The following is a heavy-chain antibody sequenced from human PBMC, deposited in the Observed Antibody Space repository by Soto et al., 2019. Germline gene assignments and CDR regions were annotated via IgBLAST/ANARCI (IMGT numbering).Heavy chain of an antibody. CDR1: GFTFSSYG. CDR3: ATTGGSGWLDY. Sequence: QVQLVESGGGVVQPGRSLRLSCAASGFTFSSYGMHWVRQAPGKGLEWVAVIWYDGSNKYYADSVKGRFIISRDNSKDTLFLQMNRLRAEGRTVYYCATTGGSGWLDYWGQGTLVTVSS. J-gene: IGHJ4*02. V-gene: IGHV3-33*01. D-gene: IGHD6-19*01. CDR2: IWYDGSNK.